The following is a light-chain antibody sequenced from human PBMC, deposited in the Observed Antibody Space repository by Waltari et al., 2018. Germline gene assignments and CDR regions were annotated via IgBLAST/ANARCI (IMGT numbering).Light chain of an antibody. J-gene: IGKJ4*01. CDR2: AAS. Sequence: AIRMTQSPSSFSASTGDTITITSRASLGISKYLAWYQQKPGEAPKLLIYAASTLQSGVPSRFSGSGSGTDFTLTVSYLQSEDSATYYCQHYYNYPITFGGGTKVEI. CDR3: QHYYNYPIT. V-gene: IGKV1-8*01. CDR1: LGISKY.